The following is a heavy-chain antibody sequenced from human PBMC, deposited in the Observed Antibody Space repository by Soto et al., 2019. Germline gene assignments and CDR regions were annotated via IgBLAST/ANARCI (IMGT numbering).Heavy chain of an antibody. CDR3: AKMEGVDPWAYSFAW. D-gene: IGHD5-12*01. J-gene: IGHJ4*02. CDR2: IYGGGNGP. V-gene: IGHV3-23*01. Sequence: EVQVLESGGGLVQPGGSLRLSCAATGFTFSDFAMSWVRQAPGKGLEWVSRIYGGGNGPHYADSVKGRVTISRDNYKNTLYLHMNSLRADDTGVYYCAKMEGVDPWAYSFAWWGQGTVVTASS. CDR1: GFTFSDFA.